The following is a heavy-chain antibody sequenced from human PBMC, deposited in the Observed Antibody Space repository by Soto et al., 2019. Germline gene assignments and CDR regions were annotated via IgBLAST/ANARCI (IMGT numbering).Heavy chain of an antibody. Sequence: EVQLVESGGGLVQPGRSLRLSCAASGFTFDDYAMHWVRQAPGKGLEWVSGISWNSGSIGYADSVKGRFTISRDNAKNSLYLQMNSLGAEDTALYYCAKDSFDYWGQGTLVTVSS. CDR2: ISWNSGSI. CDR3: AKDSFDY. V-gene: IGHV3-9*01. J-gene: IGHJ4*02. CDR1: GFTFDDYA.